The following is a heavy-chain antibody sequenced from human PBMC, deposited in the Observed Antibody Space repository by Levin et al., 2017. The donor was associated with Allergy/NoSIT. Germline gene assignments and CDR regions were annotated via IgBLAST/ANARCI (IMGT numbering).Heavy chain of an antibody. V-gene: IGHV3-7*01. Sequence: GESLKISCVASGFTFRNYWMSWVRQAPGKGLEWVANIKYNGSEKYYADSVEGRFTISRDNAKNSVYLQMNSLRVEDTAVYYCTRHRGGSDWGQGTLVAVSS. J-gene: IGHJ4*02. CDR3: TRHRGGSD. CDR1: GFTFRNYW. CDR2: IKYNGSEK.